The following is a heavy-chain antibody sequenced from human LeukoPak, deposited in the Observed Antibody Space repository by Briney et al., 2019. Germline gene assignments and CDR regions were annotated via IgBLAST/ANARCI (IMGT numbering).Heavy chain of an antibody. CDR3: ARASIVATIKSYYYYMDV. CDR1: GGAISIYY. CDR2: IYYSGST. V-gene: IGHV4-59*01. D-gene: IGHD5-12*01. J-gene: IGHJ6*03. Sequence: SETLSLTCTDSGGAISIYYWSWIRQPPGKGLEWIGYIYYSGSTNYNPSLKSRVSISGDSFKNQFSLKLSSVTAADTAVYCCARASIVATIKSYYYYMDVWGKGTTVTFSS.